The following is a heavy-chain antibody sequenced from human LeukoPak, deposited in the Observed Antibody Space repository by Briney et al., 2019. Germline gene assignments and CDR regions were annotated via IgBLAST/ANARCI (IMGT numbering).Heavy chain of an antibody. CDR1: DGSMTNYY. J-gene: IGHJ4*02. V-gene: IGHV4-4*07. CDR3: AKGIPVQSWFGEPIPDGSFDY. D-gene: IGHD3-10*01. CDR2: MRTSGNN. Sequence: PSETLSLTCTVSDGSMTNYYWSWIRQPAGKGLEWIGRMRTSGNNNYNPSLASRVTMSVDTSKKQLSLKLSSVTAADTAVYYCAKGIPVQSWFGEPIPDGSFDYWGQGTLVTVSS.